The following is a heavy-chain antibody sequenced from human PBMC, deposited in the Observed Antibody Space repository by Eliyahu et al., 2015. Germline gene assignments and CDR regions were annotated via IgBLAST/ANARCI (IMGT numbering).Heavy chain of an antibody. D-gene: IGHD2-2*02. CDR1: GDTLNSHI. V-gene: IGHV1-69*06. J-gene: IGHJ1*01. Sequence: QVQLVQSGAEVKKPGSSVKVPXKTSGDTLNSHIVXWVRQVPGQGLEWMGGIIAAFGTVHYARKFQGRITITADKPAKTAYIQLNSLTTEDTALYFCAILRGTGEDQLQYPFFELWGQGSPVVVSS. CDR2: IIAAFGTV. CDR3: AILRGTGEDQLQYPFFEL.